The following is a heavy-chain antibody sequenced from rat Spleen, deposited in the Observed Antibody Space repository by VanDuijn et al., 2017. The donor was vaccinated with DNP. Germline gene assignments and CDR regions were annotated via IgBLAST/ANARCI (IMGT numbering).Heavy chain of an antibody. V-gene: IGHV5-31*01. Sequence: EVQLVESGGDLVQPGRSLKLSCVASGFTFNNYWMTWIRQVPGKGLEWVASITSSGGSTYYPDSVKGRFTISRDNAKNTLYLQMNSLRAEDTATYYCARDLYYDGSYYSYAMDAWGQGTSVTVSS. J-gene: IGHJ4*01. D-gene: IGHD1-12*02. CDR1: GFTFNNYW. CDR2: ITSSGGST. CDR3: ARDLYYDGSYYSYAMDA.